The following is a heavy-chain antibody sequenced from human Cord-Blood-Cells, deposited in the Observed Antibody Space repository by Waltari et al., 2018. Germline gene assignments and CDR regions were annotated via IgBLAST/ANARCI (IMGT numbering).Heavy chain of an antibody. CDR3: AREYQLLLDY. CDR1: GFTFRSYG. D-gene: IGHD2-2*01. V-gene: IGHV3-33*01. J-gene: IGHJ4*02. CDR2: IWYDGSNK. Sequence: QVQLVESGGGVVQPGRSLRLSCAASGFTFRSYGMHWVRQAPGKGREWVAVIWYDGSNKYYADSVKGRFTISRDNSKNTLYLQMNSLRAEDTAVYYCAREYQLLLDYWGQGTLVTVSS.